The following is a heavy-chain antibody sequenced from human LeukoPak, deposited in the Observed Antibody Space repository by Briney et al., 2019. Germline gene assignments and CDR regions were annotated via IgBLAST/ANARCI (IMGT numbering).Heavy chain of an antibody. Sequence: PRGSPRLSCTASGFTFSSYWMSWVCQTPEKGLEWVANIKQDGSEKVYVDSVKGRFTHSRDNAKSSLYLQMSGLRAEDTAVYYCARDPYSSSWSYGMDVWGQGPTLPVSS. V-gene: IGHV3-7*05. CDR2: IKQDGSEK. CDR1: GFTFSSYW. D-gene: IGHD6-13*01. CDR3: ARDPYSSSWSYGMDV. J-gene: IGHJ6*02.